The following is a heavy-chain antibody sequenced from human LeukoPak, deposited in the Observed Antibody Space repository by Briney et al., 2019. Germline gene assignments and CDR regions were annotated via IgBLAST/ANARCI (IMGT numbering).Heavy chain of an antibody. CDR2: IRDSGGST. V-gene: IGHV3-23*01. J-gene: IGHJ4*02. CDR3: AKGAYGSGTYSFDY. Sequence: GGSLRLSCAASGFTFSSYAMSWVRQAPGKGLEWVSLIRDSGGSTYYADAVKGRFTISGDNSKNTLYRQMNSLRAEDTAVYYCAKGAYGSGTYSFDYWGQGTLVTVSS. D-gene: IGHD3-10*01. CDR1: GFTFSSYA.